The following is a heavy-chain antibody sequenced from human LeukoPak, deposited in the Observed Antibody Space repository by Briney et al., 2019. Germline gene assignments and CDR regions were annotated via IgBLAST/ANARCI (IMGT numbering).Heavy chain of an antibody. Sequence: GSLRLSCAASAFTFSSYEMNWVRQAPGKGLEWVSYISSSGSTIYYADSVKGRFTISRDNAKNSLYLQMNSLRAEDTAAYYCARLSALYYYYYYGMDVWGQGTTVTVSS. CDR1: AFTFSSYE. V-gene: IGHV3-48*03. CDR3: ARLSALYYYYYYGMDV. J-gene: IGHJ6*02. CDR2: ISSSGSTI.